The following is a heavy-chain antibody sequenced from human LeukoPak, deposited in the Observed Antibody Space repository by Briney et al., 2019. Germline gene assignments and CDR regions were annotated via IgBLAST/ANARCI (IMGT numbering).Heavy chain of an antibody. CDR1: GGSISSSNW. Sequence: SETLSLTCAVSGGSISSSNWWSWVRQPPGKGLEWIGEIYHSGSTNYNPSLKSRVTISVDKSKNQFSLKLSSVTAADTAMYYCARGDGQLWFPPFFDYWGQGTLVTVSS. CDR3: ARGDGQLWFPPFFDY. CDR2: IYHSGST. J-gene: IGHJ4*02. V-gene: IGHV4-4*02. D-gene: IGHD5-18*01.